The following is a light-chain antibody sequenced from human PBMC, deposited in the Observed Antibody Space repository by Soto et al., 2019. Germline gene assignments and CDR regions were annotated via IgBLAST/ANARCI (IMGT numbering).Light chain of an antibody. V-gene: IGKV1-9*01. CDR3: QQLNSYPLT. J-gene: IGKJ4*01. CDR2: AAS. CDR1: QDISSY. Sequence: DIQLTQSPSFLSPSVGDRVTITCRASQDISSYLAWYQQKPGKAPKLLIYAASFLESGVPSRFSGSGSGTAFTLTISSLQPEDFATYYCQQLNSYPLTCGGGTKVEI.